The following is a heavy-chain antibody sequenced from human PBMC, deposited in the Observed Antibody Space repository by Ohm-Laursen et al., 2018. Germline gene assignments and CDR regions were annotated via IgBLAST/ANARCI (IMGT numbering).Heavy chain of an antibody. J-gene: IGHJ4*02. V-gene: IGHV3-23*01. D-gene: IGHD3-22*01. CDR1: GFTFSSYA. CDR2: ISGSGGST. Sequence: SLRLSCSASGFTFSSYAMSWVRQAPGKGLEWVSAISGSGGSTYYADSVKGRFTISRDNSKNTLYLQMNSLRAEDTAVYYCAKHSSGYYYFDYWGQGTLVTVSS. CDR3: AKHSSGYYYFDY.